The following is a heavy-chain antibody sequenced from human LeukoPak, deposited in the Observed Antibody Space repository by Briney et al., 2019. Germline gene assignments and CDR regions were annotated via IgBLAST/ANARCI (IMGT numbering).Heavy chain of an antibody. V-gene: IGHV4-4*02. Sequence: SETLSLTCAVSGGSISSSNWWSWVRQPPGKGLEWIGSIYHSGTTYYNPSLKSRVTISVDTSKNQFSLKLSSVTAADTAVYYCARFPHYYDSSNSYVRFYFDYWAQGSLVTVSS. CDR1: GGSISSSNW. D-gene: IGHD3-22*01. CDR3: ARFPHYYDSSNSYVRFYFDY. J-gene: IGHJ4*02. CDR2: IYHSGTT.